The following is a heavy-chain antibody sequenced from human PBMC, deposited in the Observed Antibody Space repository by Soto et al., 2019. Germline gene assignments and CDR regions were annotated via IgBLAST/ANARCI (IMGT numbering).Heavy chain of an antibody. D-gene: IGHD2-2*01. CDR1: RFMFSSYW. CDR3: AKDPALVVPAAQTAY. CDR2: INSDGGTT. J-gene: IGHJ4*02. V-gene: IGHV3-74*01. Sequence: PGGSLRLSCAASRFMFSSYWMHWVRQAPGKGLVWVSRINSDGGTTTYADSVKGRFTISRDNSKNTLYLQMNSLRAEDTAVYYCAKDPALVVPAAQTAYWGQGTLVTVSS.